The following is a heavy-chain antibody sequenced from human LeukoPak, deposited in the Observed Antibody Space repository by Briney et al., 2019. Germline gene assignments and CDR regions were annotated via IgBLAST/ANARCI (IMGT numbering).Heavy chain of an antibody. J-gene: IGHJ4*02. D-gene: IGHD2-15*01. CDR3: AKAGAVVVVAAKYFDY. CDR2: MNPISGDT. V-gene: IGHV1-8*01. Sequence: ASVKVSCKASGYTFTSYDVNWVRQATGQGLEWMGWMNPISGDTGYALKFQGRVTMSRNTSISIAYMELGSLRAEDTAVYYCAKAGAVVVVAAKYFDYWGQGTLVTVSS. CDR1: GYTFTSYD.